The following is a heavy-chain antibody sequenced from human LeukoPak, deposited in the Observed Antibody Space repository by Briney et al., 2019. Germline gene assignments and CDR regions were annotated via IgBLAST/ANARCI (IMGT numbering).Heavy chain of an antibody. J-gene: IGHJ3*02. Sequence: SVKVSCKASGGTFSSYAISWVRQAPGQGLEWMGGIIPIFGTANYAQKFQGRVTITADKSTSTAYMGLSSLRSEDTAVYYCARDDSSGYTRDGDAFDIWGQGTMVTVSS. V-gene: IGHV1-69*06. CDR1: GGTFSSYA. CDR2: IIPIFGTA. CDR3: ARDDSSGYTRDGDAFDI. D-gene: IGHD3-22*01.